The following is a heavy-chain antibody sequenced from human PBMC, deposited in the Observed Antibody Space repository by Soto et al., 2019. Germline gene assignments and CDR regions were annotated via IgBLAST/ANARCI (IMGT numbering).Heavy chain of an antibody. CDR1: GGTFSSYA. V-gene: IGHV1-69*01. CDR3: ARSQGGSSSLDIYYYYSYGMDV. CDR2: IIPIFGTA. D-gene: IGHD2-15*01. J-gene: IGHJ6*02. Sequence: QVQLVQSGAEVKKPGSSVKVSCKAPGGTFSSYAISWVRQAPGQGLEWMGGIIPIFGTAKYAQKFQGRVTSTADESTSTGYMELSSLRSEDTAVYYCARSQGGSSSLDIYYYYSYGMDVWGQGTTVTVSS.